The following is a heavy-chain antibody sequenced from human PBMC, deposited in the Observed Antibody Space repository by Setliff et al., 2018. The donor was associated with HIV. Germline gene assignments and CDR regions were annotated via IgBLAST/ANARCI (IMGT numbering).Heavy chain of an antibody. CDR3: ARMGNSYDSSGSYDYFDY. D-gene: IGHD3-22*01. J-gene: IGHJ4*02. CDR2: IYHNGNT. CDR1: GYSISSSNW. Sequence: SETLSLTCAVSGYSISSSNWWAWFRQPPGKGLEWIGYIYHNGNTNYNPSLRSRVTMSIDASKNQFFLKLSSVTALDTATYYCARMGNSYDSSGSYDYFDYWGQGTLVTVSS. V-gene: IGHV4-28*06.